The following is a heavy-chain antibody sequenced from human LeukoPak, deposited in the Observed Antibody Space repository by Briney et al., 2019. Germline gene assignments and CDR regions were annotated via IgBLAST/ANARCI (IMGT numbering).Heavy chain of an antibody. CDR3: AKDNYQLLVGFTYYYYGMDV. CDR1: GFTFSSYA. CDR2: ISYDGSNK. Sequence: PGGSLRLSCAASGFTFSSYAMSWVRQAPGKGLEWVAVISYDGSNKYYADSVKGRFTISRDNSKNTLYLQMNSLRAEDTAVYYCAKDNYQLLVGFTYYYYGMDVWGQGTTVTVSS. V-gene: IGHV3-30*18. D-gene: IGHD2-2*01. J-gene: IGHJ6*02.